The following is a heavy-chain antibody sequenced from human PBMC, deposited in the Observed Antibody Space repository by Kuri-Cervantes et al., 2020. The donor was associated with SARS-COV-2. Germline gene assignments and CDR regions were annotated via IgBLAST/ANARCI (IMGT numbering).Heavy chain of an antibody. CDR1: GGSFSGYY. CDR2: INHSGIT. D-gene: IGHD1-26*01. J-gene: IGHJ4*02. Sequence: SETLSLTCAVYGGSFSGYYWSWIRQPPGKGLEWIGEINHSGITNYDPSLKSRVTISVDTSKNQLSLKLSSVTAADTAVYYCARDNVLFSGSGFDLWGQGILVTVSS. CDR3: ARDNVLFSGSGFDL. V-gene: IGHV4-34*01.